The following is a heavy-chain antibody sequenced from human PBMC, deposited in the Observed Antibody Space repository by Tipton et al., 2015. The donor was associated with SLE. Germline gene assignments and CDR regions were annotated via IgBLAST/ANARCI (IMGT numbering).Heavy chain of an antibody. V-gene: IGHV4-39*07. CDR3: ARWIAGLGYNLGYYFDS. D-gene: IGHD5-24*01. J-gene: IGHJ4*02. CDR1: GGSITSSSYY. Sequence: TLSLTCTVSGGSITSSSYYWGWIRQPPGKGLEWVGSMYHSGSTYYNPSLKSRVTISVDTSKNQFSLKLTSVTAADTAVYYCARWIAGLGYNLGYYFDSWGQGTLVTVSS. CDR2: MYHSGST.